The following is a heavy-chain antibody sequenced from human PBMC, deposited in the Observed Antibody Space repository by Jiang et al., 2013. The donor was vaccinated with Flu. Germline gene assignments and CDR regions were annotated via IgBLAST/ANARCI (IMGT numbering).Heavy chain of an antibody. V-gene: IGHV5-51*01. CDR2: IYPGDSDL. Sequence: SGAEVKKPGESLKISCKTSGFSFTNYWIGWVRQRPGKGLEWMGIIYPGDSDLRYSPSFQGQVSISADTSITTAYLQWSSLKASDTAKYYCARHEPGRSNYQFDLWGQGTLVTVSS. CDR1: GFSFTNYW. CDR3: ARHEPGRSNYQFDL. D-gene: IGHD3-10*01. J-gene: IGHJ4*02.